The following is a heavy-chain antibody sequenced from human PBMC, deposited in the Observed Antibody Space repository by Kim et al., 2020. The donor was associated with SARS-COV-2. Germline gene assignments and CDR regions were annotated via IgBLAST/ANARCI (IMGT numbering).Heavy chain of an antibody. V-gene: IGHV4-59*08. CDR1: GGSISSYY. CDR2: IYYSGST. J-gene: IGHJ4*02. CDR3: ARHEGRGGAPY. Sequence: SETLSLTCTVSGGSISSYYWSWIRQPPGKGLEWIGYIYYSGSTNYNPSLKSRVTISVDTSKNQFSLKLSSVTAADTAVYYCARHEGRGGAPYWGQGTLVTVSA. D-gene: IGHD3-10*01.